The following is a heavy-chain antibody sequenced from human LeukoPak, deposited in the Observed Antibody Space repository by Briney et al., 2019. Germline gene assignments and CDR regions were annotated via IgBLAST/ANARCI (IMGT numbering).Heavy chain of an antibody. CDR2: INPNSGGT. CDR3: AREQDVSSSWYQGYNWFDP. Sequence: GASVKVSCKASGYTFTSYYMHWVRQAPGQGLEWMGWINPNSGGTNYAQKFQGRVTMTRDTSISTAYMELSRLRSDDTAVYYCAREQDVSSSWYQGYNWFDPWGQGTLVTVSS. V-gene: IGHV1-2*02. D-gene: IGHD6-13*01. CDR1: GYTFTSYY. J-gene: IGHJ5*02.